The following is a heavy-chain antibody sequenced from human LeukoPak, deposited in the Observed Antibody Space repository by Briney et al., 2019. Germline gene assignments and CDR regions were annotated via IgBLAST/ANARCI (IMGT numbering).Heavy chain of an antibody. Sequence: PGGSLRLSCAASGFTFSSYSMNWVRQAPGKGLEWVSSISSSSSYIYYEDSVKGRFTISRDNAKNSLYLQMNSLRAEDTAVYYCARDLTREFPLLGFWFDPWGQGTLVTVSS. CDR1: GFTFSSYS. CDR2: ISSSSSYI. J-gene: IGHJ5*02. V-gene: IGHV3-21*01. D-gene: IGHD3-10*01. CDR3: ARDLTREFPLLGFWFDP.